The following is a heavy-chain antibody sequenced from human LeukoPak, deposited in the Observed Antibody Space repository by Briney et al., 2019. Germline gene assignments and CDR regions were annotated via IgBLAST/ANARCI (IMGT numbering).Heavy chain of an antibody. CDR1: GFTLSSYS. CDR2: ITSSSGII. Sequence: GGSLRLSCAASGFTLSSYSMNWVRQAPGKGLEWVSYITSSSGIIHYADSVKGRFIISRDNAKNSLFLQMNSLRDEDTAVYYYTRDPHALDYWGQGTLVTVSS. V-gene: IGHV3-48*02. CDR3: TRDPHALDY. J-gene: IGHJ4*02.